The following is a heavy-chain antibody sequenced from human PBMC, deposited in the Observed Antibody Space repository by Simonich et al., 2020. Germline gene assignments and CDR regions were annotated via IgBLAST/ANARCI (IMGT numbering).Heavy chain of an antibody. CDR1: GYTFTGYY. J-gene: IGHJ2*01. Sequence: QVQLVQSGAEVKKPGASVKVSCKASGYTFTGYYMHWVRQAPGQGLEGVGWNNPTSGGTNDAQKFQGRVTMTRDTSISTAYMELSRLRSDDTAVYYCVRGGLGHWYFDLWGRGTLVTVSS. CDR3: VRGGLGHWYFDL. V-gene: IGHV1-2*02. D-gene: IGHD6-25*01. CDR2: NNPTSGGT.